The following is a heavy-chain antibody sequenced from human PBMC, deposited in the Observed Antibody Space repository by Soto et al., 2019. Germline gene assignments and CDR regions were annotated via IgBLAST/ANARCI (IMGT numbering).Heavy chain of an antibody. D-gene: IGHD2-15*01. CDR3: ARDRLDCRGGSCYFLFQH. J-gene: IGHJ1*01. Sequence: GASVKVSCKASGYTFTSYGISWVRQAPGQGLEWMGWISAYNGNTNYAQKLQGRVTMTTDTSTSTAYMELRSLRSDDTAVYYCARDRLDCRGGSCYFLFQHWGQGTLVTVSS. CDR1: GYTFTSYG. CDR2: ISAYNGNT. V-gene: IGHV1-18*01.